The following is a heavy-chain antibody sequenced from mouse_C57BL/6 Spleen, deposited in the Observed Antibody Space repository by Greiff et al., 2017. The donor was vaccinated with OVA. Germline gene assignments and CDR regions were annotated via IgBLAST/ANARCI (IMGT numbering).Heavy chain of an antibody. CDR1: GFTFSSYG. CDR3: ARHLDYSEYFDV. J-gene: IGHJ1*03. D-gene: IGHD2-13*01. CDR2: ISSGGSYT. V-gene: IGHV5-6*01. Sequence: EVQLVESGGDLVKPGGSLKLSCAASGFTFSSYGMSWVRQTPDKRLEWVATISSGGSYTYYPDSVKGRFTISRDNAKNTLYLQMSSLKSEDTAMYYCARHLDYSEYFDVWGTGTTVTVSS.